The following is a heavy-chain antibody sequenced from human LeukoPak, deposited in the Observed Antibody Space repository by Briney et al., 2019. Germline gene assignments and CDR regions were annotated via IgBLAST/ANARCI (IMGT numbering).Heavy chain of an antibody. CDR1: GYSFTNYW. CDR2: FHPGDSDT. V-gene: IGHV5-51*01. D-gene: IGHD3-10*01. J-gene: IGHJ4*02. Sequence: GESLKISFKGPGYSFTNYWIGWGRRLPGKGLEWVGIFHPGDSDTRNSPSFKGQVTFSADTSISTPYLQWTSLKASDTAMYYCSRRHYFGSGVTDYWGQGTLVTVSS. CDR3: SRRHYFGSGVTDY.